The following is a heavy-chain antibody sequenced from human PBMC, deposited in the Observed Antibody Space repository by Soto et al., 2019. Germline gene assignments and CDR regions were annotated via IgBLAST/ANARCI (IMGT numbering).Heavy chain of an antibody. CDR3: ARGDQKWELLCYYYGMDV. J-gene: IGHJ6*02. Sequence: QVQLQQWGAGLLKPSETLSLTCAVYGWSFSGYYWSWLRQPPGKGLEWIGEINHRGSSNYNPSLKRRVTISVDTSKNQFSLKRSSVTAADTAVYYCARGDQKWELLCYYYGMDVWGQGTTVTVSS. CDR1: GWSFSGYY. CDR2: INHRGSS. V-gene: IGHV4-34*01. D-gene: IGHD1-26*01.